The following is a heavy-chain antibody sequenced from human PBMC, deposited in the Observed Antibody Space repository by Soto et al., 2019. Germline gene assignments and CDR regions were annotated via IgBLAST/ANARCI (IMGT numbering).Heavy chain of an antibody. Sequence: PSETLSRTCTVSGGSISSSYWSWIRQPPGKGLEWIVYIYYSASTNYNPSLKSRVTISVDTSKNQFSLKLSSVTAADTAVYYGARDMMWSWFDPRRQGTLVTV. J-gene: IGHJ5*02. CDR2: IYYSAST. V-gene: IGHV4-59*01. D-gene: IGHD3-16*01. CDR1: GGSISSSY. CDR3: ARDMMWSWFDP.